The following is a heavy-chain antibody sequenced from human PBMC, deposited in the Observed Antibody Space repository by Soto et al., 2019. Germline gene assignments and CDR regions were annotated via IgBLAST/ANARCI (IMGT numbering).Heavy chain of an antibody. Sequence: EVQLLQSGGDLVQPGGSLRLSCVASGFTFSSYAMSWVRQAPGKGLEWVSAISGIGDATYYLGSVRGRFTISRDTSKSTLYLQMNSLRVEDTGVYYCAREEYEQLVVRATYYMDVWGKGTTVTVSS. J-gene: IGHJ6*03. V-gene: IGHV3-23*01. D-gene: IGHD2-15*01. CDR2: ISGIGDAT. CDR1: GFTFSSYA. CDR3: AREEYEQLVVRATYYMDV.